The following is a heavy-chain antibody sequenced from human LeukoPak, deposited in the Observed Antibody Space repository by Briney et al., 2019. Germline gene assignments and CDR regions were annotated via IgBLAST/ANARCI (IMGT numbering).Heavy chain of an antibody. V-gene: IGHV4-59*01. Sequence: PSETLSLTCTVSGGSISSYYWSWIRQPPGKGLEWIGYIYYSGSTNYNPSLKSRVTISVDTSRNQFSLKLSSVTAADTAVYYCARVRGYDILTGYAFGIWGQGTMVTVSS. J-gene: IGHJ3*02. CDR1: GGSISSYY. CDR2: IYYSGST. D-gene: IGHD3-9*01. CDR3: ARVRGYDILTGYAFGI.